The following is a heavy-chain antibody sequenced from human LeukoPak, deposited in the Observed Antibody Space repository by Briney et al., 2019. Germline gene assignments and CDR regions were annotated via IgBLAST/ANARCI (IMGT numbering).Heavy chain of an antibody. J-gene: IGHJ4*02. D-gene: IGHD1-1*01. CDR3: ARPNWNDFHSDY. CDR2: IYYSGST. CDR1: GGSISSYY. V-gene: IGHV4-59*08. Sequence: SETLSLTCTVSGGSISSYYWSWIRQPPGKGLEWIGYIYYSGSTNYNPSLKSRVTISVDTSKNQFSLKLSSVTAADTAVYYCARPNWNDFHSDYWGQGTLVTVSS.